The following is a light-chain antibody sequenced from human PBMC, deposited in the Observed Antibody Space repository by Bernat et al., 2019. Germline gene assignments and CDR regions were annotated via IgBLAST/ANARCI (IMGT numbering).Light chain of an antibody. J-gene: IGLJ1*01. V-gene: IGLV1-44*01. Sequence: QSVLTQPPSASGTPGQRVTISCSGSSSNIGSNTVNWYQQLPGTGPKLLIYSNNQRPSGVPDRFFGSKSGTSASLAISGLQSEDEADYYCAAWDDSLNGPFGTGTKVTVL. CDR2: SNN. CDR3: AAWDDSLNGP. CDR1: SSNIGSNT.